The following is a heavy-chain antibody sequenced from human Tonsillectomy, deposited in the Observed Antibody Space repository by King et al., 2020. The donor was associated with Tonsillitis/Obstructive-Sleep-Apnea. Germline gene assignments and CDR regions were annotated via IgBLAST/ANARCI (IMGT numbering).Heavy chain of an antibody. D-gene: IGHD6-13*01. CDR1: GFAFSNSW. V-gene: IGHV3-7*04. Sequence: VQLVESGGGLVQPGGSLRLSCVASGFAFSNSWRTWVRQAPGKGLEWVAIMKPDGSEEYYVESVRDRFTISRDNARNSLYLQMNSLRAEDTAVYYCARDLLVSGGQGTLVTVSS. CDR3: ARDLLVS. CDR2: MKPDGSEE. J-gene: IGHJ4*02.